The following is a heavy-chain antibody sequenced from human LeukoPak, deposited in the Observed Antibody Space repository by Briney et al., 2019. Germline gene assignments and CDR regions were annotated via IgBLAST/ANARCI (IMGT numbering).Heavy chain of an antibody. Sequence: GGSLRLSCAASGFTFGSYTMNWVRQAPGKGLEWVSAISGGDTYYSSSVRGRFTISRDNSKNTLYLQMNSLRAEDTAVYYCAKGGRPTDAFDIWGQGTMVTVSS. CDR2: ISGGDT. V-gene: IGHV3-23*01. CDR3: AKGGRPTDAFDI. J-gene: IGHJ3*02. CDR1: GFTFGSYT.